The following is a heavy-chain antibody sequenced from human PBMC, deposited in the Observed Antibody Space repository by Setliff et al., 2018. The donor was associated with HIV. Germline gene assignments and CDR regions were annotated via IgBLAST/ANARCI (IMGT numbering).Heavy chain of an antibody. J-gene: IGHJ3*02. D-gene: IGHD6-13*01. CDR1: GFTFSTYS. Sequence: GGSLRLSCEASGFTFSTYSMNWVRQAPGKGLEWVSSISSSGTTIYYADSVKGRFTISRDNAKNSLYLQMNSLRAEDTAVYYCARATAAWDDAFDIWGQGTMVTVSS. CDR3: ARATAAWDDAFDI. V-gene: IGHV3-21*06. CDR2: ISSSGTTI.